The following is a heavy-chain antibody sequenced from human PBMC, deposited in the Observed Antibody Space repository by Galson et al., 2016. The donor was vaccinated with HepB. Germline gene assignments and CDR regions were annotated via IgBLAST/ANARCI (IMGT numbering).Heavy chain of an antibody. CDR1: GFSFSGYW. D-gene: IGHD3-16*01. J-gene: IGHJ4*02. CDR3: GREDYGVDC. Sequence: SLRLSCAASGFSFSGYWMSWVRQAPGKGLEWVANIKYHGNETYYVDSVKGRFTISRDNARNSLFLQMNNLRAEDPAVYYCGREDYGVDCWGLGTLVTVSS. V-gene: IGHV3-7*03. CDR2: IKYHGNET.